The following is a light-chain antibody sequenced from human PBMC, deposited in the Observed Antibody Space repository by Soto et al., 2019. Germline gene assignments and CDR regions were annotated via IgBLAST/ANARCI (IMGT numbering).Light chain of an antibody. V-gene: IGLV1-40*01. CDR3: QSYDSTLSDRYV. J-gene: IGLJ1*01. CDR1: SSNIGAGFD. CDR2: GHN. Sequence: QSVLTQPPSVSGAPGQRVTISCTGSSSNIGAGFDVHWYQQRPGTAPKLLIFGHNNRPSGVPDRFSGSKSGTSASLAITGLQAEDEGDYYCQSYDSTLSDRYVFGTGTKLTVL.